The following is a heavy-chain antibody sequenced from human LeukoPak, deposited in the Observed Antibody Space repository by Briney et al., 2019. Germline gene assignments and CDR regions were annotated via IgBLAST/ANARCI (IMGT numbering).Heavy chain of an antibody. CDR1: GFTFSSYW. CDR2: IKQDGSQK. CDR3: ARMGPHDYGDYFDY. V-gene: IGHV3-7*01. J-gene: IGHJ4*02. Sequence: GGSLRLSCAASGFTFSSYWMSWVRQAPGKGLEWVANIKQDGSQKYYVDSVKGRFTISGDNAKNSLYLQMNSLRAEDTAVYYCARMGPHDYGDYFDYWGQGTLVTVSS. D-gene: IGHD4-17*01.